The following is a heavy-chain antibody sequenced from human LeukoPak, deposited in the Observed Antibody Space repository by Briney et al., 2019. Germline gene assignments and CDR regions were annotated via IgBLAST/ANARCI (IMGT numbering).Heavy chain of an antibody. Sequence: GGSLRLSCAASGFTVSSNYMSWVRQAPGKGLEWVSVIYSGGSTYYADSVKGRFTISRDNSKNTLYLQMNSLRAEDTAVYYCAKDRSSWIQLWSTSDAFDIWGQGTMVTVSS. CDR1: GFTVSSNY. V-gene: IGHV3-53*01. CDR2: IYSGGST. CDR3: AKDRSSWIQLWSTSDAFDI. D-gene: IGHD5-18*01. J-gene: IGHJ3*02.